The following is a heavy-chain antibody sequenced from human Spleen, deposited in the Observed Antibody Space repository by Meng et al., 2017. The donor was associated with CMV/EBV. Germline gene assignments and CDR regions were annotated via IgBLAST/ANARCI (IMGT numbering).Heavy chain of an antibody. CDR1: GFIVRSFS. V-gene: IGHV3-48*04. J-gene: IGHJ6*02. CDR3: ARVEPIHYYDYYGRDV. D-gene: IGHD2-2*02. Sequence: GESLKISCAASGFIVRSFSMNWVRQAPGKGLEWVSYISSSGSPIDYADSVKGRFNISRDNAKNSLHLQMNSLRAEDTAVYFCARVEPIHYYDYYGRDVWGQGITVTVSS. CDR2: ISSSGSPI.